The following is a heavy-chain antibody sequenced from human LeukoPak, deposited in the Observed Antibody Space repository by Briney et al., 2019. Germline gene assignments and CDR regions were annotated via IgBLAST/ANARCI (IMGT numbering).Heavy chain of an antibody. J-gene: IGHJ4*02. V-gene: IGHV4-31*03. Sequence: PSQTLSLTCTVSGGSISSGGYYWSWIRQHPGKGLEWIGYIYYSGSTYYNPSLKSRVTISVDTSKNQFSLKLSSVTAADTAVYYCARHSEYSSSSPFDYWGQGTLVTVSS. CDR3: ARHSEYSSSSPFDY. CDR1: GGSISSGGYY. CDR2: IYYSGST. D-gene: IGHD6-6*01.